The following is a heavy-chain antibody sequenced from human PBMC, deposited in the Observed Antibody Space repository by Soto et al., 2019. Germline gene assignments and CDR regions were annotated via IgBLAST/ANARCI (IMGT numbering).Heavy chain of an antibody. J-gene: IGHJ6*02. Sequence: SVKVSFKASGFTFTSSAVQWVRQARGQRLEWIGWIVVGSGNTNYAQKFQERVTITRDMSTSTAYMELSSLRSEDTAVYYCAADRGVLRFLEWSIPYYYYYGMDVWGQGTTVTVSS. CDR1: GFTFTSSA. D-gene: IGHD3-3*01. CDR2: IVVGSGNT. CDR3: AADRGVLRFLEWSIPYYYYYGMDV. V-gene: IGHV1-58*01.